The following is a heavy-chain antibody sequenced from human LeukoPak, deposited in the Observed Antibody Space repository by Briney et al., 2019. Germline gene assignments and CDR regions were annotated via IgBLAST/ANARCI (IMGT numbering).Heavy chain of an antibody. V-gene: IGHV4-38-2*02. D-gene: IGHD2-15*01. CDR3: AATVGEVVAATHWFAP. CDR2: IYHSGST. Sequence: SETLSLTCTVSGYSISSGDYWGWIRQPPGKGRDGIGSIYHSGSTYYNPSLKSRVTISVDTSKNKFSLKLSSVTAADTAVYYCAATVGEVVAATHWFAPWGQGPLVTVSS. CDR1: GYSISSGDY. J-gene: IGHJ5*02.